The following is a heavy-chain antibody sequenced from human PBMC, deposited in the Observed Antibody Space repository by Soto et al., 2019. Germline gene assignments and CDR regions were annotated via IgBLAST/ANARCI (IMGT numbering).Heavy chain of an antibody. D-gene: IGHD3-10*01. V-gene: IGHV1-69*13. CDR2: IIPIFGTA. CDR3: RHYYGSGSYYKGGYHGMDV. J-gene: IGHJ6*02. Sequence: GASVKVSCKASGGTFSSYAISWVRQAPGQGLEWMGGIIPIFGTANYAQKFQGRVTITADESTSTAYMELSSLRSEDTAVHYCRHYYGSGSYYKGGYHGMDVWGQGTTVTVSS. CDR1: GGTFSSYA.